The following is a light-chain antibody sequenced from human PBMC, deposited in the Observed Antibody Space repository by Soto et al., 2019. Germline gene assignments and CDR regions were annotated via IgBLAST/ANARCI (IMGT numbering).Light chain of an antibody. Sequence: DIQMTQSPSSLSASVGDRVTITCQASQYIDKFLNWYQQKSGKAPKLLISDASNLETGVPSRFSGGGSGTDFTFTITSLQPEDVAIYYCQQYDDLPITFGQGTRLAIK. V-gene: IGKV1-33*01. CDR1: QYIDKF. CDR3: QQYDDLPIT. J-gene: IGKJ5*01. CDR2: DAS.